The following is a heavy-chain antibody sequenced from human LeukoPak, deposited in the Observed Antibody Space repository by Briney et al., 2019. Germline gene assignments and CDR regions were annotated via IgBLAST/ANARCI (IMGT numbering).Heavy chain of an antibody. CDR1: GASFISNNW. D-gene: IGHD4-17*01. V-gene: IGHV4-4*02. CDR3: MGADYGGH. J-gene: IGHJ4*02. Sequence: SGTLSLTCAVSGASFISNNWWSWVRQPSGKGLEWIGEIWHSGTTNYNPSLKSRVTISVDNSKNQFSLKLNSVTAADTAVYYCMGADYGGHWGQGTLVTVSS. CDR2: IWHSGTT.